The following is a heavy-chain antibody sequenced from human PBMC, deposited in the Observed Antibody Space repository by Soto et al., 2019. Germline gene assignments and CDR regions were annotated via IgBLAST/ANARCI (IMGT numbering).Heavy chain of an antibody. J-gene: IGHJ4*02. CDR2: IIPIFGTA. CDR3: ARSDQAS. CDR1: GGTFSSYA. V-gene: IGHV1-69*06. Sequence: QVQLVQSGAEVKKPGSSVKVSCKASGGTFSSYAISWVRQAPGQGLEWMGGIIPIFGTAIYAQHYQGRVTITADKATSTAYMELSSLRSDDTAVYYCARSDQASWGQGTLVTVSS.